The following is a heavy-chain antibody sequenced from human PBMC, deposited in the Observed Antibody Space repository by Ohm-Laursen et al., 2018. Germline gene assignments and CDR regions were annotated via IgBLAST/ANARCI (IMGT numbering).Heavy chain of an antibody. D-gene: IGHD1/OR15-1a*01. CDR1: GYTFTSYW. CDR3: ASPGGRENKDAFDI. Sequence: ESLRISCKASGYTFTSYWTAWVRQMPGKGLEWMGIIYPGDSDTRYSPSFQGQVTISADKSISTAYLQWSSLKASDTAMYYCASPGGRENKDAFDIWGQGTMVTVSS. J-gene: IGHJ3*02. CDR2: IYPGDSDT. V-gene: IGHV5-51*01.